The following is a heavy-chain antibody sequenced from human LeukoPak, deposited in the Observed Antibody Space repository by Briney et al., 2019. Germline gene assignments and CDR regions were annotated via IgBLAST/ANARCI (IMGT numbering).Heavy chain of an antibody. CDR3: VRDRYYGSGSYSAPVDY. J-gene: IGHJ4*02. Sequence: SETLSLTCTVSGGSISSGHYYWSWIRQPAGKGLEWIGRIYTSGSTNYNPSLKSRVTMSVDTSKNHFSLNLSSVTAADTAVYYCVRDRYYGSGSYSAPVDYWGQGTLVIVSS. CDR2: IYTSGST. D-gene: IGHD3-10*01. V-gene: IGHV4-61*02. CDR1: GGSISSGHYY.